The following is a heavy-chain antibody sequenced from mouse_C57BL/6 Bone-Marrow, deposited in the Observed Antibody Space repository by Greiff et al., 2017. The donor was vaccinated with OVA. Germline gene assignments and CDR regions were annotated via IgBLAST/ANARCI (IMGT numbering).Heavy chain of an antibody. CDR3: ARRNDYLAWFAY. CDR1: GFTFSDYG. V-gene: IGHV5-17*01. D-gene: IGHD2-4*01. J-gene: IGHJ3*01. CDR2: ISSGRSTI. Sequence: DVKLQESGGGLVKPGGSLKLSCAASGFTFSDYGMHWVRQAPEKGLEWVAYISSGRSTIYYADTVKGRFTISRDNAKNTLFLQMTSLRSEDTAMYYCARRNDYLAWFAYWGQGTLVTVSA.